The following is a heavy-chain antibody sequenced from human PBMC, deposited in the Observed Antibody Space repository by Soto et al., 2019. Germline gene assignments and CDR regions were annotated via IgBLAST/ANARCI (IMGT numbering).Heavy chain of an antibody. CDR3: ARSGSWYSFFDY. Sequence: PGGSLRLSCAASGFTVSSNYMSWVRQAPGKGLGWVSVIYSGGSTYYADSVKGRFTISRDNSKNTLYLQMNSLRAEDTAVYYCARSGSWYSFFDYWGQGTLVTVSS. CDR1: GFTVSSNY. D-gene: IGHD2-15*01. V-gene: IGHV3-66*01. J-gene: IGHJ4*02. CDR2: IYSGGST.